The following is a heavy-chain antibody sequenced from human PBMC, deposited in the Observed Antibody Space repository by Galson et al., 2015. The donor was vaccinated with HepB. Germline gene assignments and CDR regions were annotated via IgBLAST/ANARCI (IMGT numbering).Heavy chain of an antibody. D-gene: IGHD7-27*01. CDR3: ARGALLIGVVYSYGMDV. CDR2: INPNGGTT. V-gene: IGHV1-46*01. J-gene: IGHJ6*02. Sequence: SVKVSCKASGYSFTTYYIHWVRQAPGQGLEWMGIINPNGGTTNYALKFQGRVTMTRDTSTSTVYMELNSLTSEDTAMYHCARGALLIGVVYSYGMDVWGQGTSVTVSS. CDR1: GYSFTTYY.